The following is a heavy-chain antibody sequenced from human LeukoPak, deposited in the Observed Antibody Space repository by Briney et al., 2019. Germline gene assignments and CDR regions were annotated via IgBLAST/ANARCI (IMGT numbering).Heavy chain of an antibody. CDR3: ARDYVEDIVVVVAASDAFDI. Sequence: ASVKVSCKASGYTFTSYGIGWVRQAPGQGLEWMGWISAYNGNTNYAQKLQGRVTMTTDTSTSTAYMELRSLRSDDTAVYYCARDYVEDIVVVVAASDAFDIWGQGTMVTVSS. CDR2: ISAYNGNT. V-gene: IGHV1-18*01. D-gene: IGHD2-15*01. J-gene: IGHJ3*02. CDR1: GYTFTSYG.